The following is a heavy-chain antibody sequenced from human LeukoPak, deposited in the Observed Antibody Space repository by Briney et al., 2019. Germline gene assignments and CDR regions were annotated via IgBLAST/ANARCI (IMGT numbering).Heavy chain of an antibody. V-gene: IGHV4-61*02. D-gene: IGHD5-18*01. CDR2: IYTSGST. J-gene: IGHJ5*02. CDR3: ARDPGDTAMADNWFDP. CDR1: GGSISNGSYY. Sequence: SQTLSLTCTVSGGSISNGSYYWSWIRQPAGKGLEWIGRIYTSGSTNYNPSLKSRVTISVDTSKNQFSLKLSSVTAADTAVYYCARDPGDTAMADNWFDPWGQGTLVTVSS.